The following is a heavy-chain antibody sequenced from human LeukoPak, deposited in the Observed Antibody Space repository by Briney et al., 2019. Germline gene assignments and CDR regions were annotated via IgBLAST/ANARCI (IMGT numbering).Heavy chain of an antibody. D-gene: IGHD2-21*02. J-gene: IGHJ4*02. CDR1: GSSISSGYF. CDR2: ISQSGST. Sequence: SETLSLTCAVSGSSISSGYFWGWIRQPPGKALEWIGSISQSGSTFYNPSLKSRVTISIDTSKNQFSLKMTSVTAADTAVYYCARELSGGDYAYWGQGTLVTVSS. V-gene: IGHV4-38-2*02. CDR3: ARELSGGDYAY.